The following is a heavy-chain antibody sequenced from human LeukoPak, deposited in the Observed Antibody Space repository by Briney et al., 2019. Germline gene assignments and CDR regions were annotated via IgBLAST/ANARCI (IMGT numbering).Heavy chain of an antibody. CDR2: INHSGST. CDR3: ARWSPSPYGMDV. J-gene: IGHJ6*02. CDR1: GGSFSGYY. V-gene: IGHV4-34*01. Sequence: PSETLSLTCAVYGGSFSGYYWSWIRQPPGKGLEWIGEINHSGSTNYNPSLKSRVTISVDTSKNQFSLKLSSVTAADTAVYYCARWSPSPYGMDVWGQGTTVTVSS.